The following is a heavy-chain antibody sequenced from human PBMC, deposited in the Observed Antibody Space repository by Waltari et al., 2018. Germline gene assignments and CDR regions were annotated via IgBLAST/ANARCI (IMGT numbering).Heavy chain of an antibody. CDR2: MCSNSSYI. J-gene: IGHJ3*02. V-gene: IGHV3-21*01. CDR1: GLTFSSYS. CDR3: ARQGAFDI. Sequence: EVQLVESGGGLVKPGGYLRLSCAASGLTFSSYSMNWVRQATGKGLEWVSSMCSNSSYIYDPDSVKGRFTISRDNAKNSLYLQMNCMRAEDTAVYYFARQGAFDIWGQGTMVTVSS.